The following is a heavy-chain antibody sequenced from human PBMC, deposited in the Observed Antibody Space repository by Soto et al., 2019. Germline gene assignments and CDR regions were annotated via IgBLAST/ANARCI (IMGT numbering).Heavy chain of an antibody. V-gene: IGHV4-31*03. CDR2: VYYSGST. CDR3: GRLEGLATISYYFDY. CDR1: GGSISSGGYY. D-gene: IGHD3-9*01. Sequence: SETLSLTCTVSGGSISSGGYYWSWIRQHPGKGLEWIGYVYYSGSTYYNPSLESRVTISVDTSKNQFSLKLMSLSAADTAVYYCGRLEGLATISYYFDYWGQGALVTVSS. J-gene: IGHJ4*02.